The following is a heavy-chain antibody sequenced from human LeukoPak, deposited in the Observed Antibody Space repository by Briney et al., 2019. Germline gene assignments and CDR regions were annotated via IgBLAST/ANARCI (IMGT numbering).Heavy chain of an antibody. Sequence: GGSLRLSCAAPGFTFSTYGMHWVRQAPGKGLEWVAFIRSDGSNKYYADSVKGRFTISRDKSKNTLYLQMSSLRAEDTALYYCAKDQSITTIVGQEYYFDYWGQGTLVTVSS. CDR2: IRSDGSNK. CDR3: AKDQSITTIVGQEYYFDY. CDR1: GFTFSTYG. J-gene: IGHJ4*02. D-gene: IGHD3-22*01. V-gene: IGHV3-30*02.